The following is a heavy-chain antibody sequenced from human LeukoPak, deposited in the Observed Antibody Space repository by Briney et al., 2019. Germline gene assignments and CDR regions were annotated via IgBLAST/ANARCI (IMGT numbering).Heavy chain of an antibody. V-gene: IGHV1-46*01. CDR2: INPSGGST. CDR1: GYTFTSYY. D-gene: IGHD4-17*01. J-gene: IGHJ4*02. Sequence: ASVKVSCKASGYTFTSYYMHWVRQAPGQGLEWMGIINPSGGSTSYAQKFQGRVTMTRDTSTSTVYMELSSLRSEDTAVYYCARDLEESHYGDYFFDYWGQGTLVTVSS. CDR3: ARDLEESHYGDYFFDY.